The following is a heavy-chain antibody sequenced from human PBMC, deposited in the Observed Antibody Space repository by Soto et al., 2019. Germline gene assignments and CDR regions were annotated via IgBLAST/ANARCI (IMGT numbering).Heavy chain of an antibody. Sequence: ASVKVSCKASGYTFTSYGISWVRQAPGQGLEWMGWISAYNGNTNYAQKLQGRVTMTTDTSTSTAYMELRSLRSDDTAVYYCARSVLTGPSEGAFDIWGQGTMVTVSS. CDR2: ISAYNGNT. CDR3: ARSVLTGPSEGAFDI. D-gene: IGHD7-27*01. CDR1: GYTFTSYG. V-gene: IGHV1-18*01. J-gene: IGHJ3*02.